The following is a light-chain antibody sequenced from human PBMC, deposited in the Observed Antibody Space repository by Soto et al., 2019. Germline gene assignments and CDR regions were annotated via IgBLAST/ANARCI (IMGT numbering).Light chain of an antibody. CDR2: AAS. V-gene: IGKV1-27*01. J-gene: IGKJ1*01. CDR3: QKYNSAPWT. CDR1: QGISNY. Sequence: DIQMTQSPSSLSASVGDRVTITCRASQGISNYLAWYQQKPGKVPKLLIYAASTLQSGVPSRFSGSGSGTEFALTISSLQAEDVATYCCQKYNSAPWTFCQGTKVEIK.